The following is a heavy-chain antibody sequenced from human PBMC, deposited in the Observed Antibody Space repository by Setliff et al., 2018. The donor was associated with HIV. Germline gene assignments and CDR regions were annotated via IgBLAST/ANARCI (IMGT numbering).Heavy chain of an antibody. J-gene: IGHJ4*02. D-gene: IGHD4-17*01. Sequence: SETLSLTCTVSGGSISGHYWSWIRQPPGKGLEWIGKIHHTGHINYNPSFKSRVTMSLDMSTNQFSLKMASMTAADSAVYYCARFDVTPMTTRDYWGQGTQVTVSS. V-gene: IGHV4-34*01. CDR3: ARFDVTPMTTRDY. CDR1: GGSISGHY. CDR2: IHHTGHI.